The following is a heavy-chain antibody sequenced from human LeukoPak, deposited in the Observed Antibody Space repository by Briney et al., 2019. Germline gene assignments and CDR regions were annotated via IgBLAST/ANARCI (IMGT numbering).Heavy chain of an antibody. D-gene: IGHD4-11*01. V-gene: IGHV1-2*02. CDR3: AKQGSNSLAGRYTDV. J-gene: IGHJ6*03. CDR2: INPNSGGT. CDR1: GYTFTDYY. Sequence: GASVKVSCKASGYTFTDYYMHWVRQAPGQGLEWMGWINPNSGGTNFAQKFQGRVAMTRDTSISTAYMELSSLRVEDTALYYCAKQGSNSLAGRYTDVWGKGTTVTVSS.